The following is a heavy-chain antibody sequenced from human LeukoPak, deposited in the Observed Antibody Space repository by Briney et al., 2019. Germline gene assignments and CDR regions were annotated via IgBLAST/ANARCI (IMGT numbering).Heavy chain of an antibody. Sequence: SVKDTCQGCRGTLSSYAISWVRQATGRVRAWMGGIIPIFGTANYAQKFQGRVTITADESTSTAYMELSSLRSEDTAVFYCASSGGWYNWFDPGGQGTLVTVSS. CDR1: RGTLSSYA. CDR3: ASSGGWYNWFDP. J-gene: IGHJ5*02. CDR2: IIPIFGTA. V-gene: IGHV1-69*13. D-gene: IGHD2-15*01.